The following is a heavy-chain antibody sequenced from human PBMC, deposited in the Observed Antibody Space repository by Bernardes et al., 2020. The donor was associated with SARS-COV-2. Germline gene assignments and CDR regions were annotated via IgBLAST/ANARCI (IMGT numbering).Heavy chain of an antibody. V-gene: IGHV3-23*01. CDR2: ISGSGDST. CDR1: GFSFSSYA. J-gene: IGHJ6*02. Sequence: GSLRLSCAASGFSFSSYAMSWVRQAPGKGLEWVSGISGSGDSTYYAESVKGRFTISRDNSKNTLSLQMNSLRAEDTAVYYCARIGYSSSWGFGYYGMDVWGRGTTVTVSS. CDR3: ARIGYSSSWGFGYYGMDV. D-gene: IGHD6-13*01.